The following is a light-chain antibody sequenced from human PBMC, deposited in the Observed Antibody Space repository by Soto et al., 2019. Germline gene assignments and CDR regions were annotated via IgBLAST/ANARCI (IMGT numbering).Light chain of an antibody. CDR1: QSISSY. CDR3: QQSYSTPYT. Sequence: DIQMTQSPSSLSASVGDRVTITCRASQSISSYLNWYQQKPGKAPKPLIYAASSLQSGVPSRFSGSGSGTDFTLTISSLQPEDVATYYCQQSYSTPYTFGQGTKLEIK. J-gene: IGKJ2*01. V-gene: IGKV1-39*01. CDR2: AAS.